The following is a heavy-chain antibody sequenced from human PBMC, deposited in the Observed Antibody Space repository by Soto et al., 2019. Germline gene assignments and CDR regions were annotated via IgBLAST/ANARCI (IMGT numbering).Heavy chain of an antibody. CDR3: ARAAAAGTPPYFDY. Sequence: ASVKVSCKASGYTFTGYYMHWVRQAPGQGLEWMGWINPNSGGTNYAQKFQGWATMTRDTSISTAYMELSRLRSDDTAVYYCARAAAAGTPPYFDYWGQGTLVTVSS. D-gene: IGHD6-13*01. CDR2: INPNSGGT. CDR1: GYTFTGYY. V-gene: IGHV1-2*04. J-gene: IGHJ4*02.